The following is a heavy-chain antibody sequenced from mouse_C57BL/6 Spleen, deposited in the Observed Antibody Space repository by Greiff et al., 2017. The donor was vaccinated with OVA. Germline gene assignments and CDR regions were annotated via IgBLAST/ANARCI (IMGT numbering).Heavy chain of an antibody. CDR2: IDPNSGGT. V-gene: IGHV1-72*01. J-gene: IGHJ2*01. Sequence: QVQLQQPGAELVKPGASVKLSCKASGYTFTSYWMHWVKQRPGRGLEWIGRIDPNSGGTKYNEKFKGKATLTVDKPSSTAYMQLSSLTSEDSAVYYCAREEGLGTTVVEDYYFDYWGQGTTVTVSS. CDR3: AREEGLGTTVVEDYYFDY. D-gene: IGHD1-1*01. CDR1: GYTFTSYW.